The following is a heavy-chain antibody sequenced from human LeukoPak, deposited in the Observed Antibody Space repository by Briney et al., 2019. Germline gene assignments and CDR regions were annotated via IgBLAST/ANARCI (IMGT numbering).Heavy chain of an antibody. J-gene: IGHJ4*02. CDR2: IYYSGST. CDR1: GGSISSYY. CDR3: VRGNRSWLQSGFDY. D-gene: IGHD5-24*01. V-gene: IGHV4-59*01. Sequence: SETLSLTCTVSGGSISSYYWSWIRQPPGKGLEWIGYIYYSGSTNYNPSLKSRVTISVDTSKNQFSLKLSSVTAADTAVYYCVRGNRSWLQSGFDYWGQGTLVTVSS.